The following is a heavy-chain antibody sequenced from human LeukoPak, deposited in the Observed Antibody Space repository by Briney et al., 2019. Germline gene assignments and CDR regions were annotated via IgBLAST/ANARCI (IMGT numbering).Heavy chain of an antibody. CDR2: TYYRSKWYN. V-gene: IGHV6-1*01. Sequence: SQTLSLTCAISGDSVSSNSAAWNWIRQSPSRGLEWLGRTYYRSKWYNDYAVSVKSRITINPDTSKNQFSLQLNSVTPEDTAVYYCARVYCSGGSCDTRTGTFDYWGQGTLSPSPQ. CDR3: ARVYCSGGSCDTRTGTFDY. D-gene: IGHD2-15*01. J-gene: IGHJ4*02. CDR1: GDSVSSNSAA.